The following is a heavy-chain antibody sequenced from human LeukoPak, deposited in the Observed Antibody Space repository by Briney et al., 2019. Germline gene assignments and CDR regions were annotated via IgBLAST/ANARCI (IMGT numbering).Heavy chain of an antibody. CDR2: ISSSSSYI. CDR1: GFTFSSYS. D-gene: IGHD5-24*01. V-gene: IGHV3-21*04. J-gene: IGHJ4*02. CDR3: AKGPGMATVKRYLDY. Sequence: PGGSLRLSCAASGFTFSSYSMNWVRQAPGKGLEWVSSISSSSSYIYYADSVKGRFTISRDNAKNSLYLQMNSLRVEDTALYYCAKGPGMATVKRYLDYWGQGTLVTVSS.